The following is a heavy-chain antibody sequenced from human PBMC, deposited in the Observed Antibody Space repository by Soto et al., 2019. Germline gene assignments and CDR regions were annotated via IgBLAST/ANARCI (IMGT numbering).Heavy chain of an antibody. CDR3: ARSIVVVTALDY. J-gene: IGHJ4*02. CDR1: GYTFTSYA. Sequence: QVQLVQSGAEEKKPGASVKVSCKASGYTFTSYAMHWVRQAPGQRLEWMGWINAGNGNTKYSQKFQGRVTINRDTSASTAYMELSSLRYEDTAVYDCARSIVVVTALDYWGQGTLVTVSS. CDR2: INAGNGNT. D-gene: IGHD2-21*02. V-gene: IGHV1-3*05.